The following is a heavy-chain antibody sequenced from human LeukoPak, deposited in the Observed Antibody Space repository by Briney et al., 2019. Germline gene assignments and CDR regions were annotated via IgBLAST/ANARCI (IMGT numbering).Heavy chain of an antibody. CDR3: AKRSGYSGGWSDY. CDR2: IIGSGGST. J-gene: IGHJ4*02. CDR1: GFXFSSYA. V-gene: IGHV3-23*01. Sequence: PGGSLRLSCEASGFXFSSYAISWVRQAPGKGLEWVSTIIGSGGSTNYADSVRGRFTISRDNSKNTLYLQMNSLRAEDTAVYHCAKRSGYSGGWSDYWGQGTLVTVSS. D-gene: IGHD6-19*01.